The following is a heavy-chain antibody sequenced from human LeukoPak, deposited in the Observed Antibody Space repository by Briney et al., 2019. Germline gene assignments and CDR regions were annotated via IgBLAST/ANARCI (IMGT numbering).Heavy chain of an antibody. V-gene: IGHV3-9*01. CDR2: IDWSSGSI. J-gene: IGHJ6*02. Sequence: PGGSLRLSCAASGFTFADYAMHWVRQAPGKGLEWVSGIDWSSGSIGYADSVKGRFTISRDNAKNSLFLQMNSLRAEDTAIYCAKDIEHYGSGIPKGMDVWGQGTTVTVSS. CDR3: AKDIEHYGSGIPKGMDV. D-gene: IGHD3-10*01. CDR1: GFTFADYA.